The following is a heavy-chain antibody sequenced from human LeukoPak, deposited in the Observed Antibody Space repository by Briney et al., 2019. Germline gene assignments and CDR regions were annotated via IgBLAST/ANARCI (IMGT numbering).Heavy chain of an antibody. V-gene: IGHV1-18*01. J-gene: IGHJ4*02. CDR2: ISAYNDKT. CDR1: GYTFTNYG. D-gene: IGHD2-21*02. Sequence: ASVKVSCKASGYTFTNYGITWVRQAPGQGLEWMAWISAYNDKTNYAPKLQGRVTMTTDTSTSTAFMELRSLRSDDTAVYYCARVPGHIVVVTTTDLYFDYWGQGTLVTVSS. CDR3: ARVPGHIVVVTTTDLYFDY.